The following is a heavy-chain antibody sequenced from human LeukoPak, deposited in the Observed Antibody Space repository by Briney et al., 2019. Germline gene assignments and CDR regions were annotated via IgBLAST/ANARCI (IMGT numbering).Heavy chain of an antibody. CDR1: GFTFSSHG. CDR2: IWNDGSNT. J-gene: IGHJ4*02. V-gene: IGHV3-33*01. CDR3: ATDSSSRIQLWTPLKY. D-gene: IGHD5-18*01. Sequence: AGGSLRLSCAASGFTFSSHGMHWVRQAPGKGLEWVAVIWNDGSNTYHADSVKGRFTISRDNPKNTLYLQMNSLRPEDTAVYYCATDSSSRIQLWTPLKYWGQGTLSPSPQ.